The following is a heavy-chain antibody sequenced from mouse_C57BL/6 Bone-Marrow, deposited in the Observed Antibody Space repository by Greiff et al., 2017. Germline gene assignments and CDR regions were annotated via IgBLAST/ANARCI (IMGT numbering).Heavy chain of an antibody. J-gene: IGHJ3*01. V-gene: IGHV5-9-1*02. CDR3: TRANWDDPY. D-gene: IGHD4-1*01. Sequence: DVMLVESGEGLVKPGGSLKLSCAASGFTFSSYAMSWVRQTPEKRLEWVAYISSGGDYIYYADTVKGRFTISRDNARNTLYLQMSSLKSEDTALYYCTRANWDDPYWGQGTLVTVSA. CDR1: GFTFSSYA. CDR2: ISSGGDYI.